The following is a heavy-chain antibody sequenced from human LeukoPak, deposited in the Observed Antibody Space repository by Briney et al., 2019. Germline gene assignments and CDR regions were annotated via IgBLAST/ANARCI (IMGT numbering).Heavy chain of an antibody. V-gene: IGHV4-39*01. CDR1: GGSISSSSYY. D-gene: IGHD3-3*01. J-gene: IGHJ4*02. CDR2: IYYSGST. Sequence: SETLSLTCIVSGGSISSSSYYWGWLRQPPGKGLEWIGSIYYSGSTYYNPSLKSRVTISVDTSKNQFSLKLSSVTAADTAAYYCARPGDDFWSGYFDYWGQGTLVTVSS. CDR3: ARPGDDFWSGYFDY.